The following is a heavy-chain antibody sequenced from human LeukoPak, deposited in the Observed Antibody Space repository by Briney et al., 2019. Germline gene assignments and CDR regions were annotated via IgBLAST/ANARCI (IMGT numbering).Heavy chain of an antibody. CDR3: ARGVRYCSSTSCYFRAFDI. CDR1: GFTSSSYA. Sequence: PRGSLRLSCAASGFTSSSYAMHWVRQAPGKGLEWVAVISYDGSNKFYADSVKGRFTISRDNSKNTLYLQMNSLRAEDTAVYYCARGVRYCSSTSCYFRAFDIWGQGTMVTVSS. J-gene: IGHJ3*02. CDR2: ISYDGSNK. V-gene: IGHV3-30-3*01. D-gene: IGHD2-2*01.